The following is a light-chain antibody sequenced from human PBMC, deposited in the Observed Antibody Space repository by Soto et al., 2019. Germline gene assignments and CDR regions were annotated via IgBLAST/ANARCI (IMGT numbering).Light chain of an antibody. CDR3: QQYGSSPLWT. J-gene: IGKJ1*01. V-gene: IGKV3-20*01. CDR2: GAS. CDR1: QTIGTN. Sequence: EIILTQSPATLSVSPGGRATLSCRASQTIGTNLVWYRQRPGQAPRLLIHGASSRATGIPDRFSGSGSGTDFTLTISRLEPEDFAVYYCQQYGSSPLWTFGQGTKVDNK.